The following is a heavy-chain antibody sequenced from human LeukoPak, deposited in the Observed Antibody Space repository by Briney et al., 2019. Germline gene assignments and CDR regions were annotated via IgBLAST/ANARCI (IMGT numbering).Heavy chain of an antibody. CDR2: IQYDGSNK. Sequence: GGSLRLSCAAPGFTFSNHGMNWVRQAPGKGLEWVAFIQYDGSNKYYADSVKGRFTISRDNSKNTLYLQMNSLRTEDTAVYYCAKFPPVSITLSTTDYWGQGTLVTVSS. CDR1: GFTFSNHG. V-gene: IGHV3-30*02. CDR3: AKFPPVSITLSTTDY. J-gene: IGHJ4*02. D-gene: IGHD5/OR15-5a*01.